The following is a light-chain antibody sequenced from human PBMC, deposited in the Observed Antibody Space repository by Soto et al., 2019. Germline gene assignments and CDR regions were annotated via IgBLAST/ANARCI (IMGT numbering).Light chain of an antibody. CDR1: QSVSSK. CDR3: QQYNNWPPRAWT. CDR2: GAS. Sequence: EIVMTQSPATLSVSPGERATLSCRASQSVSSKLAWYQQKPGQAPRLLIYGASTRATGIPARFSGSGSGTEFTLTISSLQSEDFAVYYCQQYNNWPPRAWTFGQGTKVEIK. V-gene: IGKV3-15*01. J-gene: IGKJ1*01.